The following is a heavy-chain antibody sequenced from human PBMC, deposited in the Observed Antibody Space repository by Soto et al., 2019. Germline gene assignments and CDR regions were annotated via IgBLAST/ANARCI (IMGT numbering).Heavy chain of an antibody. CDR3: AREPLVMVAATGDWFDP. D-gene: IGHD2-15*01. CDR1: GGSVRTGSYY. CDR2: VFYTGST. J-gene: IGHJ5*02. V-gene: IGHV4-61*01. Sequence: SETLSLTCTVSGGSVRTGSYYWSWIRQPPGKGLEWIGYVFYTGSTKYNPSLKSRVTISIDTSKNQFSLKLSSVTAADTAVYYCAREPLVMVAATGDWFDPWGQGTLVTVSS.